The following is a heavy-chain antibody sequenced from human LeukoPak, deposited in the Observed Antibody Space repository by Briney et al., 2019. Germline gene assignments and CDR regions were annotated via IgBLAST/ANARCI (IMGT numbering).Heavy chain of an antibody. CDR1: GGSISSSSYY. V-gene: IGHV4-39*01. CDR3: ARHPWYYYGSGSYRGVFDY. D-gene: IGHD3-10*01. Sequence: SSETLSLTCTVSGGSISSSSYYWGWIRQPPGKGLEWIGSIYYSGSTYYNPSLKSRVTISVDTSKNQFSLKLSSVTAADTAVYYCARHPWYYYGSGSYRGVFDYWGQGTLVTVSS. J-gene: IGHJ4*02. CDR2: IYYSGST.